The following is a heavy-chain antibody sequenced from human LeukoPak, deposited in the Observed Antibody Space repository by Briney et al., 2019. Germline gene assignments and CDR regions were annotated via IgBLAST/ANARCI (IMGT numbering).Heavy chain of an antibody. D-gene: IGHD3-22*01. CDR3: VRRRYDGYSGYFDY. CDR1: GDSVSSNSSS. Sequence: SQTLSLTCAISGDSVSSNSSSWNWFRQSPSRGLEWLGRTYFWSKWNNDYAVSVQSRITITPDTSKNLVSLQLNSVTPEDTALYYCVRRRYDGYSGYFDYWGQGALVTVSS. J-gene: IGHJ4*02. V-gene: IGHV6-1*01. CDR2: TYFWSKWNN.